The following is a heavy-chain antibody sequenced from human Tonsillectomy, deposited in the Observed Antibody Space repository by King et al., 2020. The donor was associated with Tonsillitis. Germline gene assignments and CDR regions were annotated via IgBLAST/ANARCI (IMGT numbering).Heavy chain of an antibody. V-gene: IGHV3-30*02. CDR3: GKDRASGAAGIDY. D-gene: IGHD6-13*01. CDR1: GFTFSSYG. Sequence: VQLVESGGGVVQRGGSLRLSCAASGFTFSSYGMHWVRQAPGKGLEWVAFIRYDGSNKYYADSVKGRFTISRDNSKNTLYLQMNSLRAEDMAVYYCGKDRASGAAGIDYWGQRTLVIVSS. J-gene: IGHJ4*02. CDR2: IRYDGSNK.